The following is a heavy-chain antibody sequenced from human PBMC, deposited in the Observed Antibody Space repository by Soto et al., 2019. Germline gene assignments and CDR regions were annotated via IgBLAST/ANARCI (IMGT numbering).Heavy chain of an antibody. CDR3: ARHSHVVSIAVAGTPIQLGFDP. CDR2: IYYSGST. D-gene: IGHD6-19*01. V-gene: IGHV4-39*01. CDR1: GGSISSSSYY. Sequence: SETLSLTCTVSGGSISSSSYYWGWIRQPPGKGLEWIGSIYYSGSTYYNPSLKSRVTISVDTSKTQFSLKLSSVTAADTAVYYCARHSHVVSIAVAGTPIQLGFDPWGQGTLVTVSS. J-gene: IGHJ5*02.